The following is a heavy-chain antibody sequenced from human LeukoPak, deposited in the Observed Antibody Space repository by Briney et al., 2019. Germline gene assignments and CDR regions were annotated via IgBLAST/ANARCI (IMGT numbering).Heavy chain of an antibody. CDR3: ASGRTIFYYYMDV. D-gene: IGHD3-3*02. Sequence: EASVKVSCKASGYTFTGYYMHWVRQAPGQGLEWMGWINPKRGDTNYAQKFQGRVTMTMDASISTVYMELSRLRSDDTAMYYCASGRTIFYYYMDVWGKGTTVTISS. V-gene: IGHV1-2*02. CDR1: GYTFTGYY. J-gene: IGHJ6*03. CDR2: INPKRGDT.